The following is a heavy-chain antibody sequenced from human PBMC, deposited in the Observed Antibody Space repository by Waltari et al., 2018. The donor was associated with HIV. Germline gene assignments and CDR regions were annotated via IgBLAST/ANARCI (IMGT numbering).Heavy chain of an antibody. V-gene: IGHV3-7*01. CDR3: ASSSGWYIGRSLDY. Sequence: EVQLVESGGGLVQPGGSLRLSCAASGFTFSSYWMSWVRQAPGKGLEWVANIKQDGSEKYYVDSVKGRFTISRDNAKNSLYLQMNSLRAEDTAVYYCASSSGWYIGRSLDYWGQGTLVTVSS. CDR1: GFTFSSYW. CDR2: IKQDGSEK. D-gene: IGHD6-19*01. J-gene: IGHJ4*02.